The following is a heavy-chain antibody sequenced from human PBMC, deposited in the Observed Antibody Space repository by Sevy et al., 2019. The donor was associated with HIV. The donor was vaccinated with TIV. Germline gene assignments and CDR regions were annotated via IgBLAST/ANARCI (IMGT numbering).Heavy chain of an antibody. D-gene: IGHD4-17*01. CDR3: ARDLEFYDYGDYGPAFMPDY. CDR2: MWFDGSNT. J-gene: IGHJ4*02. V-gene: IGHV3-33*01. Sequence: GGSLRLSCAASGFTFSTYGMHWVRQAPGKGLEWVAVMWFDGSNTIYADSVKDRFTISRDIAKNTLHLQMNSLRAEDTAVYYCARDLEFYDYGDYGPAFMPDYWGQGTLVTVSS. CDR1: GFTFSTYG.